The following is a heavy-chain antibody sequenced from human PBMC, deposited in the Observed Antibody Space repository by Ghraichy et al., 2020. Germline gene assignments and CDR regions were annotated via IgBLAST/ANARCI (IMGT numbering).Heavy chain of an antibody. Sequence: LSLTCAASGFTFSSYAMHWVRQAPGKGLEWVAVISYDGSNKYYADSVKGRFTISRDNSKNTLYLQMNSLRAEDTAVYYCARGENDYYDRPLSVIYYYYMDVWGKGTTVTVSS. CDR3: ARGENDYYDRPLSVIYYYYMDV. CDR2: ISYDGSNK. V-gene: IGHV3-30*04. J-gene: IGHJ6*03. D-gene: IGHD3-22*01. CDR1: GFTFSSYA.